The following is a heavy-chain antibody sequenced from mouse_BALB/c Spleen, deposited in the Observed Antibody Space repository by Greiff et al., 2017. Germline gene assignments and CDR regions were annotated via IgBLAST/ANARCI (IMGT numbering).Heavy chain of an antibody. CDR3: ARDINNYPFAY. CDR2: IRNKANGYTT. D-gene: IGHD1-3*01. Sequence: EVKLMESGGGLVQPGGSLRLSCATSGFTFTDYYMSWVRQPPGKALEWLGFIRNKANGYTTEYSASVKGRFTISRDNSQSILYLQMNTLRAEDSATYYCARDINNYPFAYWGQGTLVTVSA. CDR1: GFTFTDYY. V-gene: IGHV7-3*02. J-gene: IGHJ3*01.